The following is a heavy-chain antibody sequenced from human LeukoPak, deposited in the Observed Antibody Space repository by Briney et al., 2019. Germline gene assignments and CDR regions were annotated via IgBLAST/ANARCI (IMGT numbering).Heavy chain of an antibody. J-gene: IGHJ6*02. Sequence: GGSLRLSCAASGFTFDDYAMHWVRQAPGKGLEWVSGISWNSGSIGYADSVKGRFTISRDNAKNSLYLQMNSLRAEDTALYYCAKGWFGESPYGMDVWGQGTTVTVSS. D-gene: IGHD3-10*01. CDR2: ISWNSGSI. CDR3: AKGWFGESPYGMDV. V-gene: IGHV3-9*01. CDR1: GFTFDDYA.